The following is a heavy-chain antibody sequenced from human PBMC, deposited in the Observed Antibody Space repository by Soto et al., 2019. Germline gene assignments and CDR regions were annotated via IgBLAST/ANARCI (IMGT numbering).Heavy chain of an antibody. Sequence: PSETLSLTCTVSGGSISSGGYYWSWIRQHPGKGLEWIGYIYYSGSTYYNPSLKSRVTISVDTSKNQSSLKLSSVTAADTAVYYCAHGIVATRTIDYWGQGTLVTVSS. D-gene: IGHD5-12*01. CDR2: IYYSGST. CDR1: GGSISSGGYY. CDR3: AHGIVATRTIDY. V-gene: IGHV4-31*03. J-gene: IGHJ4*02.